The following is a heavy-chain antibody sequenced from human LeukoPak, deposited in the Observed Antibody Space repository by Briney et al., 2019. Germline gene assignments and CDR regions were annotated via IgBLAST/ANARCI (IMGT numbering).Heavy chain of an antibody. Sequence: ASVKVSCKASGYTFTSYGISWVRQAPGQGLEWMGWISAYNGNTNYAQKLQGRVTMTTDTSTSTAYVELRSLRSDDTAVYYCARDDSSGYTLQNWGQGTLVTVSS. CDR2: ISAYNGNT. V-gene: IGHV1-18*01. CDR3: ARDDSSGYTLQN. CDR1: GYTFTSYG. D-gene: IGHD3-22*01. J-gene: IGHJ4*02.